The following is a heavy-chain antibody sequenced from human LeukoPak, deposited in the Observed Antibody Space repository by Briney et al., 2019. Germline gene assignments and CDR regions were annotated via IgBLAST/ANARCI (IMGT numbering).Heavy chain of an antibody. CDR1: GFTFSSYA. D-gene: IGHD2-2*01. V-gene: IGHV3-23*01. CDR3: AKADIAVVPAAQDLYYYGMDV. J-gene: IGHJ6*02. CDR2: ISGSGGST. Sequence: GGSLRLSCAASGFTFSSYAMSWVRQAPGKGLEWVSAISGSGGSTYYADSVKGRFTISRDNSKNTLYLQMNSLRAEDTAVYYCAKADIAVVPAAQDLYYYGMDVWGQGTTVTVSS.